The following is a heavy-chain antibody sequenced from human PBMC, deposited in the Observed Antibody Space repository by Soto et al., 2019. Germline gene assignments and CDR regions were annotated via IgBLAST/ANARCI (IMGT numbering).Heavy chain of an antibody. J-gene: IGHJ4*02. V-gene: IGHV3-30*03. CDR2: ISFDARNE. CDR1: GFTFSSYG. Sequence: QVHLVESGGGVVQPGRSLRLSCAASGFTFSSYGMYWVRQAPGKGLEWVAVISFDARNEYYADSVKGRFTISRDNSKNTLYLQLNSLRPEDTAVYFCATDTYYYYGSSYPPDYWGQGALVTVSS. D-gene: IGHD3-10*01. CDR3: ATDTYYYYGSSYPPDY.